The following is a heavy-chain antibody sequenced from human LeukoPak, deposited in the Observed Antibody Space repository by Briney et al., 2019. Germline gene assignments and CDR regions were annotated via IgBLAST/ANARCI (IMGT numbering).Heavy chain of an antibody. V-gene: IGHV1-2*02. CDR2: INPNSGGT. CDR3: ARDFWVIVAGYMDV. J-gene: IGHJ6*03. Sequence: ASVKVSCKSSEYTFTGDYMHWVRQAPGQGLEWMGLINPNSGGTNYAQKFQGRVTMTRDTSISTAYMELSRLRSDDTAVYYCARDFWVIVAGYMDVWGKGTTVPVSS. D-gene: IGHD2/OR15-2a*01. CDR1: EYTFTGDY.